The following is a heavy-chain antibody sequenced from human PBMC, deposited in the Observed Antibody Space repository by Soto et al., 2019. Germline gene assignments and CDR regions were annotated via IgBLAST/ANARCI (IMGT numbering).Heavy chain of an antibody. J-gene: IGHJ3*02. CDR3: AKEEIVVVPAAPGGAFDI. V-gene: IGHV3-23*01. Sequence: PGGSLRLSCAASGFTFSSYAMSWVRQAPGKGLEWVSAISGSGGSTYYADSVKGRFTISRDNSKNTLYLQMNSLRAEDTAVYYCAKEEIVVVPAAPGGAFDIWGQGTMVTVSS. CDR1: GFTFSSYA. D-gene: IGHD2-2*01. CDR2: ISGSGGST.